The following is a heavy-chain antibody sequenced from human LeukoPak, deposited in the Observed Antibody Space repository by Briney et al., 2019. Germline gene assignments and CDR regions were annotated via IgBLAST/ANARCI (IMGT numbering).Heavy chain of an antibody. Sequence: PGGSLRLSCAASGFTFSSYAMSWVRQAPGKGLEWVPAISGSGGSTYYADSVKGRFTISRDNSKNTLYLQMNSLRAEDTAVYYCARRHPSRHGDRRDAFDIWGQGTMVTVSS. V-gene: IGHV3-23*01. CDR2: ISGSGGST. J-gene: IGHJ3*02. CDR3: ARRHPSRHGDRRDAFDI. D-gene: IGHD4-17*01. CDR1: GFTFSSYA.